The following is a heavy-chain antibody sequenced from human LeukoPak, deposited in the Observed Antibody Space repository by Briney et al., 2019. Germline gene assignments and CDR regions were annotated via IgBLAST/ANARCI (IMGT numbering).Heavy chain of an antibody. J-gene: IGHJ4*02. D-gene: IGHD3-22*01. CDR1: GLPFSSYA. V-gene: IGHV3-30*18. CDR2: ISYDGRNN. CDR3: AKLGFDSSGSHTLFDY. Sequence: GGSLRLSCAASGLPFSSYAMHWVRQGPGKGLEWLAIISYDGRNNHYGDSVKGRFTISRDNSKNTLHLQMNSLRAEDTAVYYCAKLGFDSSGSHTLFDYWGQGTQVTVSS.